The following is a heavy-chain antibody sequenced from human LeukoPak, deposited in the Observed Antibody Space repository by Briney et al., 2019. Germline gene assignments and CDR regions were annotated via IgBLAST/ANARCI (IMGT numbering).Heavy chain of an antibody. D-gene: IGHD3-9*01. CDR2: IYYSGST. CDR1: GGSISSGDYY. Sequence: KPSETLSLTCTVSGGSISSGDYYWSRIRQPPGKGLEWIGYIYYSGSTYYNPSLKSRVTISVDTSKNQFSLKLSSVTAADTAVYYCARVRAYYDILTGLIDYWGQGTLVTVSS. V-gene: IGHV4-30-4*01. J-gene: IGHJ4*02. CDR3: ARVRAYYDILTGLIDY.